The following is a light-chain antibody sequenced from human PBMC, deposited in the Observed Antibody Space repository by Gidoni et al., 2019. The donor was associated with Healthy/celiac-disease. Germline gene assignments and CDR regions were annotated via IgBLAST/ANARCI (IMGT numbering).Light chain of an antibody. J-gene: IGKJ1*01. CDR1: QSISSY. CDR3: QQSYSTPQT. Sequence: DIQMTQSPSSLSASVGDRVTITCRASQSISSYLNWYQQKPGKAHKLLIYAASSLQIGVPSRFSGSGSVTDFTLTISSLQPEYFATYYCQQSYSTPQTFGQGTKVEIK. V-gene: IGKV1-39*01. CDR2: AAS.